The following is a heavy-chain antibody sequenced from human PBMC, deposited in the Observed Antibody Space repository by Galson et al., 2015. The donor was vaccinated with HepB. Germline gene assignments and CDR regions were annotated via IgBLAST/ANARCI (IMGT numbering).Heavy chain of an antibody. CDR1: GGTFSSYA. J-gene: IGHJ5*02. D-gene: IGHD3-10*01. CDR2: IIPILGIA. V-gene: IGHV1-69*04. Sequence: SVKVSCKASGGTFSSYAISWVRQAPGQGLEWMGRIIPILGIANYAQKFQGRVTITADTSTSTAYMELSSLRSEDTAVYYCARDQPPLGVRGTKFDPWGQGTLVTVSS. CDR3: ARDQPPLGVRGTKFDP.